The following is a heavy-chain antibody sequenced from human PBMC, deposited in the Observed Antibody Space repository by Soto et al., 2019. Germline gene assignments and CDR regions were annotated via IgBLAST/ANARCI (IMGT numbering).Heavy chain of an antibody. CDR3: ARSPSYYGIDV. CDR1: GFTLRSYA. CDR2: ISYEGSNQ. V-gene: IGHV3-30*04. J-gene: IGHJ6*02. Sequence: QVQLVESGGGVVQPGRSLRISCAASGFTLRSYAMHWVRQAPGKGLEWVAVISYEGSNQYYEDSVKGRFTLTRDNSKKTVDLQMNSLRHDDTAVYYCARSPSYYGIDVWGQGTTVTVSS.